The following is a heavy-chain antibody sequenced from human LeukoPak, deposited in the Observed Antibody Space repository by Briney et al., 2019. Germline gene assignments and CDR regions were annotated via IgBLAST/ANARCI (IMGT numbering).Heavy chain of an antibody. CDR1: GFTFSSYE. D-gene: IGHD6-19*01. Sequence: GGSLRLSCAASGFTFSSYEMNWVRQAPGKGLEWVSYISSSGSTIYYADSVKGRFTISRDNAKNSLYLQMNSLRAEDTAVYYCARAVAVAGKEIDYWGQGTLVTVSS. J-gene: IGHJ4*02. V-gene: IGHV3-48*03. CDR3: ARAVAVAGKEIDY. CDR2: ISSSGSTI.